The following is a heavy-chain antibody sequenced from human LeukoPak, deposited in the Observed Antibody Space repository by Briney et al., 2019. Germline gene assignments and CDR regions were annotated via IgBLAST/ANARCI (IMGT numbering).Heavy chain of an antibody. J-gene: IGHJ4*02. CDR2: TNSSGSTI. CDR1: GFTFSSCE. CDR3: ARVLTVIAAPPGAFDY. D-gene: IGHD6-6*01. Sequence: GPLRLPGAAYGFTFSSCEKNRVRPAPGKGLKGESNTNSSGSTIYYADSVKGRFTISRDNAKNSLYLQMNSLRAEDTAVYYCARVLTVIAAPPGAFDYWGQGTLVTVSS. V-gene: IGHV3-48*03.